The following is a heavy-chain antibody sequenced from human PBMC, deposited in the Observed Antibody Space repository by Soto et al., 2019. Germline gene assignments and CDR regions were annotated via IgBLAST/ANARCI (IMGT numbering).Heavy chain of an antibody. J-gene: IGHJ4*02. V-gene: IGHV1-69*06. CDR1: GGTFSSYA. CDR2: IIPIFGTA. Sequence: SVKVSCKASGGTFSSYAISWVRRAPGQGLEWMGGIIPIFGTANYAQKFQGRVTITADKSTSTAYMELSSLRSEDTAVYYCATMTTVTTALDYWGQGTLVTVSS. CDR3: ATMTTVTTALDY. D-gene: IGHD4-17*01.